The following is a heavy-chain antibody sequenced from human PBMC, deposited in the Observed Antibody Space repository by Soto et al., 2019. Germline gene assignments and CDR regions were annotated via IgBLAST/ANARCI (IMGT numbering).Heavy chain of an antibody. CDR2: IYYSGST. D-gene: IGHD6-19*01. J-gene: IGHJ4*02. CDR1: GGSISSYY. CDR3: ARAGSGWYGGVDY. V-gene: IGHV4-59*01. Sequence: QVQLQESGPGLVKPSETLSLTCTVSGGSISSYYWSWIRQPPGKGLEWIGYIYYSGSTNYNPSLKSRVXXSXDXXKNQFSLKLSSVTAADTAVYYCARAGSGWYGGVDYWGQGTLVTVSS.